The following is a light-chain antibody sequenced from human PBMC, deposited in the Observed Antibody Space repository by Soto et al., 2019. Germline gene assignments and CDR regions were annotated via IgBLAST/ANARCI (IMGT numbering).Light chain of an antibody. CDR1: SSNIGGNS. Sequence: QSVLTQPPSVSAAPGQKVTISFSGSSSNIGGNSVSWYQQLPGTAPKLLIYDDNKRPSGIPDRFSGSKSGTSATLGITGFQTGDEADYYCGSWDSSLSSYVFGTGAKDNV. V-gene: IGLV1-51*01. CDR3: GSWDSSLSSYV. CDR2: DDN. J-gene: IGLJ1*01.